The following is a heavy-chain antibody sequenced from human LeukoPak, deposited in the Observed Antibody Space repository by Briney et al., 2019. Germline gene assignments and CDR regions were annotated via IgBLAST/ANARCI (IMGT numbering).Heavy chain of an antibody. CDR1: GGTFSSYA. CDR2: VIPSLDIT. D-gene: IGHD3-10*01. V-gene: IGHV1-69*04. Sequence: ASVKVSCKASGGTFSSYAINWVRQAPGLGLEWMGRVIPSLDITHYAQKFQGRVTMTADKSTTTVYMELSSLRSEDTAVFYCATDRGVRGLAGSWGQGTLVTVSS. CDR3: ATDRGVRGLAGS. J-gene: IGHJ4*02.